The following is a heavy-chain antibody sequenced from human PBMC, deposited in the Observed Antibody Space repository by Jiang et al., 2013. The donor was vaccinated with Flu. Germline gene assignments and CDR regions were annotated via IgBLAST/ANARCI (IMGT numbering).Heavy chain of an antibody. V-gene: IGHV1-46*01. Sequence: EVKKPGASVKVSCKASGYTFTSYYMHWVRQAPGQGLEWMGIINPSGGSTSYAQKFQGRVTMTRDTSTSTVYMELSSLRSEDTAVYYCARDCTVVTAIPVVTTGYTSDYYYYGIGRLGQRDHGHRRPQ. CDR1: GYTFTSYY. CDR3: ARDCTVVTAIPVVTTGYTSDYYYYGIGR. J-gene: IGHJ6*04. D-gene: IGHD2-21*02. CDR2: INPSGGST.